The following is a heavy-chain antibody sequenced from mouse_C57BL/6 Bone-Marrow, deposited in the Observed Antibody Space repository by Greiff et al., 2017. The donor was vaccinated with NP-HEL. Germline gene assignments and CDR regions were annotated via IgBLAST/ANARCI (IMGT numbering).Heavy chain of an antibody. Sequence: EVKLEESGPGLVKPSQSLSLTCSVTGYSITSGYYWNWIRQFPGNKLEWMGYISYDGSTNYNPYLKNRISITRDTSKNQFIRKLNSVTTEDTATYHCARGELTVVAHWGQGTTLTVSS. CDR3: ARGELTVVAH. V-gene: IGHV3-6*01. CDR1: GYSITSGYY. CDR2: ISYDGST. D-gene: IGHD1-1*01. J-gene: IGHJ2*01.